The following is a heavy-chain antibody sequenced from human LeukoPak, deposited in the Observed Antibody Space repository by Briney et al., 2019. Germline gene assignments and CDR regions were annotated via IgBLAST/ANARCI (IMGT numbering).Heavy chain of an antibody. V-gene: IGHV4-31*03. CDR2: IYYSGST. CDR3: AREVIEDWFDP. D-gene: IGHD2/OR15-2a*01. Sequence: SETLSLTCTVSGGSISGYYWSWIRQHPGKGLEWIGYIYYSGSTYYNPSLKSRVTMSVDTSKNQFSLKLSSVTAADTAVYYCAREVIEDWFDPWGQGTLVTVSS. CDR1: GGSISGYY. J-gene: IGHJ5*02.